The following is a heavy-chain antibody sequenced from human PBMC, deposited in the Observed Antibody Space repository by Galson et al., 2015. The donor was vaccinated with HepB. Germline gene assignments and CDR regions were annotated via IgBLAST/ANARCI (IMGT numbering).Heavy chain of an antibody. D-gene: IGHD4-17*01. J-gene: IGHJ2*01. CDR3: ARDHSTVTTEGYFDL. Sequence: SVKVSCKASGYTFTSYGISWVRQAPGQGLEWMGWISAYNGNTNYAQKLQGRVTMTTDTSKNQFSLKLSSVTAADTTVYYCARDHSTVTTEGYFDLWGRGTLVTVSS. V-gene: IGHV1-18*04. CDR2: ISAYNGNT. CDR1: GYTFTSYG.